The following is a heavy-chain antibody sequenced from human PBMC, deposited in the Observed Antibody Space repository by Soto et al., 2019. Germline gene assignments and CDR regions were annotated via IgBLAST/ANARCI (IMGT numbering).Heavy chain of an antibody. CDR1: GYTFSTFG. V-gene: IGHV1-18*01. Sequence: QVQLVQSGAEVKKPGASVRLSCKPSGYTFSTFGITWVRQAPGQGLEWMGWINTDNGDTNYAKNFQGRVTMTTDTSTNTAYMELRSLRYDDTGVYYCATVFTAAGTGEIDKWGQGTPVTVSS. D-gene: IGHD6-13*01. J-gene: IGHJ4*02. CDR2: INTDNGDT. CDR3: ATVFTAAGTGEIDK.